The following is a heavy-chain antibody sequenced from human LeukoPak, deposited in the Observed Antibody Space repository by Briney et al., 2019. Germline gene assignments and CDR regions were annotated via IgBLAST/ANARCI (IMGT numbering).Heavy chain of an antibody. CDR2: ISGRGGST. CDR3: AKGGDYGDNSFDY. V-gene: IGHV3-23*01. CDR1: GFTFSTYA. J-gene: IGHJ4*02. Sequence: GGSLRLSCAASGFTFSTYAMNWVRQAPGKGLEWVSAISGRGGSTYYADSVKGRFTISRDNSKNTLYLQMNSLRAEDTAVYYCAKGGDYGDNSFDYWGQGTLVTVSS. D-gene: IGHD4-17*01.